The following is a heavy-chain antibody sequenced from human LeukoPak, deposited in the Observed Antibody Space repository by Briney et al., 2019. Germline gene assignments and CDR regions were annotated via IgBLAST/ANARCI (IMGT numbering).Heavy chain of an antibody. CDR1: GFTFSGYW. CDR3: ARVTVSSSEVIFDY. CDR2: INSDGRTI. Sequence: PGGSLRLSCVASGFTFSGYWMHWVRQAPGKGLVWVSRINSDGRTITYADSVKGRFTISRDNAKNTLYLQMNSLRAEDTAVYYCARVTVSSSEVIFDYWGQGSLVTVSS. V-gene: IGHV3-74*01. J-gene: IGHJ4*02. D-gene: IGHD1-20*01.